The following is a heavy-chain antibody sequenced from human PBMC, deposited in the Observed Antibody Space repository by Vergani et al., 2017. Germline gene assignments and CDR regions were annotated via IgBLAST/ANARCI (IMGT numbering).Heavy chain of an antibody. D-gene: IGHD1-26*01. J-gene: IGHJ6*02. CDR2: MNPNSGNT. V-gene: IGHV1-8*01. CDR3: ARPRSGIGGYYYYGMDV. CDR1: GYTFTSYD. Sequence: QVQLVQSGAEVKKPGASVKVSCKASGYTFTSYDINWVRQATGQGLEWMGWMNPNSGNTGYAQKFQGRVTMTRNTSISTAYMELSSLRSEDTAVYYCARPRSGIGGYYYYGMDVWGQGTTVTVSS.